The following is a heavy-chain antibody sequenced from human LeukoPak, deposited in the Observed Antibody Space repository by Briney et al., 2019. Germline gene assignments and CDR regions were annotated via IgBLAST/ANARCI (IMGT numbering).Heavy chain of an antibody. CDR3: AGGVYSTSTAYYYRCLDV. J-gene: IGHJ6*01. D-gene: IGHD3-22*01. CDR2: IIPIFGTT. CDR1: GGTSSGYA. V-gene: IGHV1-69*13. Sequence: ASVKVSCKTSGGTSSGYAISWIPQAPGQGLEWMGGIIPIFGTTNYTQNFQDRVTITADETTSTAHMGLSRLRSEGTAIYYRAGGVYSTSTAYYYRCLDVWGEGPAVTVS.